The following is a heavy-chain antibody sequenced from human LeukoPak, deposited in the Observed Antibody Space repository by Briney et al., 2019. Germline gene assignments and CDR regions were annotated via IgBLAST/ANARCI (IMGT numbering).Heavy chain of an antibody. V-gene: IGHV1-2*02. J-gene: IGHJ4*02. D-gene: IGHD3-22*01. Sequence: ASVKVSCKASGYTFTGYYMHWVRQAPGQGLEWMGWINPNSGGTNYAQKFQGRVTMTRDTSISTAYMELSRLRSDDTAVYYCAKDRTSDSSDYSAWDSWGQGTLVTVSS. CDR1: GYTFTGYY. CDR2: INPNSGGT. CDR3: AKDRTSDSSDYSAWDS.